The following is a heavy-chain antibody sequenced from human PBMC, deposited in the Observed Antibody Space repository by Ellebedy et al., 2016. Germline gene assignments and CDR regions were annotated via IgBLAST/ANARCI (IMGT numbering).Heavy chain of an antibody. J-gene: IGHJ4*02. Sequence: SETLSLTXAVYGGSFSGYYWSWIRQPPGKGLEWIGEINHSGSTNYNPSLKSRVTISVDTSKNQFSLKLSSVTAADTAVYYCARGGVGPWLWVGIAAAGPFDYWGQGTLVTVSS. D-gene: IGHD6-13*01. CDR3: ARGGVGPWLWVGIAAAGPFDY. CDR1: GGSFSGYY. V-gene: IGHV4-34*01. CDR2: INHSGST.